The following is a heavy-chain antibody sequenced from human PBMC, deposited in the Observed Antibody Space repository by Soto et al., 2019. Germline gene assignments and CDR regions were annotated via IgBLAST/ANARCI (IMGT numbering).Heavy chain of an antibody. V-gene: IGHV3-74*01. CDR2: IKTDGSIT. CDR3: AKDMNSVPEY. D-gene: IGHD1-7*01. J-gene: IGHJ4*02. Sequence: PGGSLRLSCAASGFTFSSYWMYWVRQAPGKGLVWVSRIKTDGSITSYADSVKGRFTVSRDNARDMLYLQMNSLRAEDTAVYYCAKDMNSVPEYWGQGTPVTVSS. CDR1: GFTFSSYW.